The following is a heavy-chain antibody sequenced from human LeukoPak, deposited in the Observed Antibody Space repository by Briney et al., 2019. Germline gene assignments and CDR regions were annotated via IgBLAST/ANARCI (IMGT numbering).Heavy chain of an antibody. J-gene: IGHJ5*02. CDR3: ARYSCSGGSCYPT. CDR1: GFTFSDFY. CDR2: ISNSGNII. D-gene: IGHD2-15*01. Sequence: GGSLRLSCAASGFTFSDFYMIWIRQAPGKGLEWISYISNSGNIIKYADSVKGRFTISRDNTKNSLYLQMNSLRAEDTATYYCARYSCSGGSCYPTWAQGSLVRVFS. V-gene: IGHV3-11*01.